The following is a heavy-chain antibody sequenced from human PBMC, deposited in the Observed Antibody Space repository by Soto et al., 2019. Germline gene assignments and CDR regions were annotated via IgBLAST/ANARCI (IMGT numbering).Heavy chain of an antibody. J-gene: IGHJ3*02. CDR2: IKPDGGEK. D-gene: IGHD3-22*01. CDR3: ARGDFYDSSGPFSDAFDI. V-gene: IGHV3-7*04. CDR1: GYTFTSYG. Sequence: SCQASGYTFTSYGISWVRQAPGKGLQWVANIKPDGGEKWYVDSVRGRFTISRDNVKNSLYLQVNNVRAEDTAVYYCARGDFYDSSGPFSDAFDIWGQGTMVTVSS.